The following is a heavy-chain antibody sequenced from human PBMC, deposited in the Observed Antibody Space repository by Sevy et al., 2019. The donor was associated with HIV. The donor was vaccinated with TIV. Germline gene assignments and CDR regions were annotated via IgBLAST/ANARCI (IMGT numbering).Heavy chain of an antibody. CDR1: GFPFSSYA. CDR2: IQSDGGNQ. CDR3: AKNPYDNNAFDI. V-gene: IGHV3-30*02. D-gene: IGHD3-22*01. J-gene: IGHJ3*02. Sequence: GGSLRLSCTASGFPFSSYAIHWIRQAPGKGLGWVAYIQSDGGNQYYGDSVKGRFTISRDNSKNTVYLQMNSLRVEDMAVYYCAKNPYDNNAFDIWGQGTMVTVSS.